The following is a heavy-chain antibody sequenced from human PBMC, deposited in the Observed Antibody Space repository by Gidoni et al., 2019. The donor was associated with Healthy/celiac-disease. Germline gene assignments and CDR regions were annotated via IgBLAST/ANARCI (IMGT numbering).Heavy chain of an antibody. CDR1: GFTFSSYG. CDR2: ISYDGSNK. V-gene: IGHV3-30*18. Sequence: QVQLVESGGGVVQHGRSLRLPCAASGFTFSSYGMHWVRQAPGKGLEWVAVISYDGSNKYYADSVKGRFTISRDNSKNTLYLQMNSLRAEDTAVYYCAKDRRHSGSYLPFDYWGQGTLVTVSS. J-gene: IGHJ4*02. CDR3: AKDRRHSGSYLPFDY. D-gene: IGHD1-26*01.